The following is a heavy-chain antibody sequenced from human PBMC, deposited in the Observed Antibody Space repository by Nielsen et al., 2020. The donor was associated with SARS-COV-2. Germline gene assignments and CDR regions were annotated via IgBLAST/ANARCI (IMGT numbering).Heavy chain of an antibody. CDR1: GFTFSSYS. D-gene: IGHD3-22*01. V-gene: IGHV3-21*01. CDR3: ARDGDSSGYYSYYYYYGMDV. CDR2: ISSSSSYI. Sequence: GESLKISCAASGFTFSSYSMNWVRQAPGKGLEWVSSISSSSSYIYYADSVKGRFTISRDNAKNSLYLQTNSLRAEDTAVYYCARDGDSSGYYSYYYYYGMDVWGQGTTVTVSS. J-gene: IGHJ6*02.